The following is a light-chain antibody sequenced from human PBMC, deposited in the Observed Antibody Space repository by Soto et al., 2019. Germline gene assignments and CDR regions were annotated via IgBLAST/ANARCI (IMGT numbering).Light chain of an antibody. CDR1: SSDVGGYNY. V-gene: IGLV2-14*01. CDR3: SSYTSSSTLVV. Sequence: QSALTQPASVSGSPGQSITISCTGTSSDVGGYNYVSWYQQHPDKAPKLMIYEVSNRPSGVSNRFSGSKSGNTASLTISGLKAEDEADYYCSSYTSSSTLVVFGGGTKLTVL. J-gene: IGLJ2*01. CDR2: EVS.